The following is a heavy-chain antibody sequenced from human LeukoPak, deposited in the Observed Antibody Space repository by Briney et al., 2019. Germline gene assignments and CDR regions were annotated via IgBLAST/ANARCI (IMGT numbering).Heavy chain of an antibody. CDR2: IIPIFGTA. CDR3: ARDLVKGSYYVFTFDY. D-gene: IGHD1-26*01. Sequence: VSSGKVSCKASGRTFSSYAISWVRQAPGQGLEWMGGIIPIFGTANYAQKFQGRVTITADESTSTAYMELSSLRSEDTAVYYCARDLVKGSYYVFTFDYGGQGTLVTVSS. CDR1: GRTFSSYA. V-gene: IGHV1-69*13. J-gene: IGHJ4*02.